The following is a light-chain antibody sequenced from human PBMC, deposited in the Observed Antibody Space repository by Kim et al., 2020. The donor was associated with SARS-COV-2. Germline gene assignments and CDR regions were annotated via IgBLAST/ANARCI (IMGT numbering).Light chain of an antibody. CDR3: LQFNTFPWT. CDR2: SAS. CDR1: QDIDDS. V-gene: IGKV1-17*03. J-gene: IGKJ1*01. Sequence: ASVGGRITIACRASQDIDDSLAWFQQKPGKVPKRLIYSASTLQSGVPSRFSGGGSGTEFTLTITSLQPEDFATYYCLQFNTFPWTFGRGTRVDIK.